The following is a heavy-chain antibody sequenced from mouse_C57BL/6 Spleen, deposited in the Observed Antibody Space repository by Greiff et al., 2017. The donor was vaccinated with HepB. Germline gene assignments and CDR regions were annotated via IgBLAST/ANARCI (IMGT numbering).Heavy chain of an antibody. J-gene: IGHJ3*01. V-gene: IGHV1-76*01. Sequence: QVQLKESGAELVRPGASVKLSCKASGYTFTDYYINWVKQRPGQGLEWIARIYPGSGNTYYNEKFKGKATLTAEKSSSTAYMQLSSLTSEDSAVYFCARPLYYGNGLSWFAYWGQGTLVTVSA. CDR2: IYPGSGNT. CDR3: ARPLYYGNGLSWFAY. D-gene: IGHD2-1*01. CDR1: GYTFTDYY.